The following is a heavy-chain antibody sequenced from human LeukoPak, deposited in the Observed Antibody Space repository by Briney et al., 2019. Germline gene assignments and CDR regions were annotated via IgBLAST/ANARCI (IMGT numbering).Heavy chain of an antibody. V-gene: IGHV1-46*01. Sequence: ASVKVSCKASGYTFTTYYIHWVRQAPGQGLEWMGIISPSGAITSYAQKFQGRVTMTSDMSTRTVCMELSSLRPEDTAVYYCARGRDGYPGGAFDIWGQGTLVTGSS. CDR1: GYTFTTYY. J-gene: IGHJ4*02. CDR3: ARGRDGYPGGAFDI. D-gene: IGHD5-24*01. CDR2: ISPSGAIT.